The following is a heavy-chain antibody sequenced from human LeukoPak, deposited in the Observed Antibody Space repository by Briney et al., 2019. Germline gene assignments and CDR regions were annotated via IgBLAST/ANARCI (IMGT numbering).Heavy chain of an antibody. CDR1: GFTFSSYA. CDR3: AKDRIQLWFGNDAFDI. J-gene: IGHJ3*02. V-gene: IGHV3-23*01. D-gene: IGHD5-18*01. CDR2: ISGSGGST. Sequence: GGSLRLSCAASGFTFSSYAIYWVRQAQGKGLEWVSAISGSGGSTYYADSVKGRFTISRDNSKNTLYLQMNSLRAEDTAVYYCAKDRIQLWFGNDAFDIWGQGTMVTVSS.